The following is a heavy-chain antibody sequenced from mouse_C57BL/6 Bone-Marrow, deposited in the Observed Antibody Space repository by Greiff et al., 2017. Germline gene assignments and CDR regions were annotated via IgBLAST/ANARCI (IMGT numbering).Heavy chain of an antibody. Sequence: EVQVVESGGGLVKPGGSLKLSCAASGFTFSSYAMSWVRQTPEKRLEWVATISDGGSYTYYPDNVKGRFTISRDNAKNNLYLQMSHLKSEDTAMYYCARNWDVFAYWGQGTLVTVSA. CDR1: GFTFSSYA. CDR3: ARNWDVFAY. V-gene: IGHV5-4*01. D-gene: IGHD4-1*01. CDR2: ISDGGSYT. J-gene: IGHJ3*01.